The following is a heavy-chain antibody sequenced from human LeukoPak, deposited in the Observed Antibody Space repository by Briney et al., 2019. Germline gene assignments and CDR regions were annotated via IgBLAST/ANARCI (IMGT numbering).Heavy chain of an antibody. CDR2: LYSGGGT. CDR1: GLTVSINY. J-gene: IGHJ4*02. V-gene: IGHV3-66*01. Sequence: GGSLRLSCAASGLTVSINYMSWVRQAPGKGLEWVSVLYSGGGTFYTDSVKDRFTISRDNFKNTLYLQMNSLRAEDTAVYYCARSVTSYYKDPFGDWGQGTLVIVSS. CDR3: ARSVTSYYKDPFGD. D-gene: IGHD1-26*01.